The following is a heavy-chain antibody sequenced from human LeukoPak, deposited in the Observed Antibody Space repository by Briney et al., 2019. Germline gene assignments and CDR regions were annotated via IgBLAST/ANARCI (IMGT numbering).Heavy chain of an antibody. V-gene: IGHV4-59*08. CDR3: ARLDSVWYFDL. J-gene: IGHJ2*01. D-gene: IGHD3/OR15-3a*01. Sequence: PSETLSLTCTVSGASISTYYWSWVRQPPGKGLEWIGYIYKSGSTKYNPSLKSRVTISVDTPKNQFSLKLSSVTATDTAVYYCARLDSVWYFDLWGRGTLVTVSS. CDR2: IYKSGST. CDR1: GASISTYY.